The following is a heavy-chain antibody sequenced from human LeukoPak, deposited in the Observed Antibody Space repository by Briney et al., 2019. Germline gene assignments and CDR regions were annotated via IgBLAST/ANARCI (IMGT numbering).Heavy chain of an antibody. J-gene: IGHJ4*02. Sequence: SETLSLTCTVSGGSISSYYWSWIRQPPGKGLEWIGSIYHSGSTYYNPSLKSRVTISVDTSKNQFSLKLSSVTAADTAVYYCARDRNFGLRYFDWLPTSWGQGTLVTVSS. D-gene: IGHD3-9*01. CDR1: GGSISSYY. V-gene: IGHV4-38-2*02. CDR3: ARDRNFGLRYFDWLPTS. CDR2: IYHSGST.